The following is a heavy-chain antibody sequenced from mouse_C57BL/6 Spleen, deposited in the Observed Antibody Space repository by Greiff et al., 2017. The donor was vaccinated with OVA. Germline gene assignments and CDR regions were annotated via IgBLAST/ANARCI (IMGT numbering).Heavy chain of an antibody. Sequence: VQLQQSGAELVRPGTSVKMSCKASGYTFTNYWIGWAKQRPGHGLEWIGDIYPGGGYTNYNEKFKGKATLTADKSSSTAYMQFSSLTSEDSAIYYCARCDGYSYYAMDYWGQGTSVTVSS. V-gene: IGHV1-63*01. CDR1: GYTFTNYW. D-gene: IGHD2-3*01. CDR2: IYPGGGYT. J-gene: IGHJ4*01. CDR3: ARCDGYSYYAMDY.